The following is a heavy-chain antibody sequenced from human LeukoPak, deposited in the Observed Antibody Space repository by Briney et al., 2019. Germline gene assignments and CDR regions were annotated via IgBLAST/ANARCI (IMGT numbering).Heavy chain of an antibody. Sequence: RGSLRLSCAASGFTFSSYAMSWVRQAPGKGLEWGSAISGSGASTYYTDSVKGRFTISRDNSKNTLYLQMNSLSAEDTAVYYCAKVSGSYIRDYFDYWGQGTLVTVSS. CDR2: ISGSGAST. CDR3: AKVSGSYIRDYFDY. J-gene: IGHJ4*02. V-gene: IGHV3-23*01. D-gene: IGHD1-26*01. CDR1: GFTFSSYA.